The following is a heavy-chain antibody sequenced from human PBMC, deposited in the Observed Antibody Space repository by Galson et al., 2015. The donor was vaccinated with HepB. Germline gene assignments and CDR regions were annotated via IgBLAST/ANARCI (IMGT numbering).Heavy chain of an antibody. CDR2: ISSSSSYI. CDR3: ARPGAYCGGDCYLY. J-gene: IGHJ4*02. D-gene: IGHD2-21*02. Sequence: SLRLSCAASGFTFSSYSMNWVRQAPGKGLEWVSSISSSSSYIYYADSVKGRFTISRDNAKNSLYLQMNSLRAEDTAVYYCARPGAYCGGDCYLYWGQGTLVTVSS. CDR1: GFTFSSYS. V-gene: IGHV3-21*01.